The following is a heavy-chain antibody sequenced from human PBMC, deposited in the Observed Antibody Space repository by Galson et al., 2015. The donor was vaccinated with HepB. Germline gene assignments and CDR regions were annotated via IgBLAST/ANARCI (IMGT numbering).Heavy chain of an antibody. V-gene: IGHV1-69*04. J-gene: IGHJ6*02. Sequence: SVKVSCKASGGTLSSYGISWVRQAPGQGLAWMGRIIPILGIANYGQKFQGRVTISADKSTSTSYMELSSLRSEDTAVYYCARFLTRAVRGMGVMDVWGQGTTVTVSS. D-gene: IGHD3-9*01. CDR1: GGTLSSYG. CDR2: IIPILGIA. CDR3: ARFLTRAVRGMGVMDV.